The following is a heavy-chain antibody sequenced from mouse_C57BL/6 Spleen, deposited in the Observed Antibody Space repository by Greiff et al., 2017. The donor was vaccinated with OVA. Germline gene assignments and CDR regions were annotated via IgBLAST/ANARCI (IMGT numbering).Heavy chain of an antibody. V-gene: IGHV5-4*03. CDR3: ARGPRNFYSFDY. J-gene: IGHJ2*01. Sequence: EVMLVESGGGLVKPGGSLKLSCAASGFTFSSYAMSWVRQTPEKRLEWVATISDGGSYTYYPDNVKGRFTISRDYANNNLYLQMRHLKSEDTAMYSCARGPRNFYSFDYWGQGTTLTVSS. CDR2: ISDGGSYT. D-gene: IGHD2-1*01. CDR1: GFTFSSYA.